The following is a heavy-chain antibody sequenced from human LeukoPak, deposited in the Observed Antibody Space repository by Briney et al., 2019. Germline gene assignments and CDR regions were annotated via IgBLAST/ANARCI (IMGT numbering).Heavy chain of an antibody. CDR1: GFTFNNYW. Sequence: GGSLRLSCAASGFTFNNYWMTWVRQGPGKGLEWVANIKPGGNEKYYVDSVKGRFTISRDNVKNSLYLQMNSLRAEDTAIYYCATFRFLGTWGQGTMVTVSS. J-gene: IGHJ3*01. CDR3: ATFRFLGT. CDR2: IKPGGNEK. V-gene: IGHV3-7*03. D-gene: IGHD3-3*01.